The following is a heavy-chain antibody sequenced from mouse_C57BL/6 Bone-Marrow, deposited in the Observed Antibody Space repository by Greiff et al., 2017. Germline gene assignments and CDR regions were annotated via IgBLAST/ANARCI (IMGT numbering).Heavy chain of an antibody. D-gene: IGHD2-3*01. CDR2: INPGSGGT. CDR1: GYAFTNYL. J-gene: IGHJ3*01. CDR3: ARSLYDGYLAWFAY. Sequence: QVHVKQSGAELVRPGTSVKVSCKASGYAFTNYLIEWVKQRPGQGLEWIGVINPGSGGTNYNEKFKGKATLTADKSSSTAFMQLRSLTSEDSAVYFCARSLYDGYLAWFAYWGQGTLVTVSA. V-gene: IGHV1-54*01.